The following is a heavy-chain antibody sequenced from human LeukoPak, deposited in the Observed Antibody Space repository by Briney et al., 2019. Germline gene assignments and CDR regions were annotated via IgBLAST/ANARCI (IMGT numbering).Heavy chain of an antibody. D-gene: IGHD5-18*01. J-gene: IGHJ4*02. CDR2: IYYSGST. CDR1: GGSISSYY. V-gene: IGHV4-59*01. Sequence: SETLSLTCTVSGGSISSYYWSWIRQPPGKGLEWIGYIYYSGSTNYNPPLKSRVTISVDTSKNQFSLKLSSVTAADTAVYYCARVGLWDYFDYWGQGTLVTVSS. CDR3: ARVGLWDYFDY.